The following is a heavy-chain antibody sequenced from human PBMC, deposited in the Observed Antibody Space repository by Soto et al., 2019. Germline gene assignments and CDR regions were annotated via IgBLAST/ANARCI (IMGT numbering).Heavy chain of an antibody. CDR2: ISYDGSNK. J-gene: IGHJ6*02. CDR1: GFTFSSYG. CDR3: AKDVRSSSWFGYYYYGMDV. Sequence: QVQLVESGGGVVQPGRSLRLSCAASGFTFSSYGMHWVRQAPGKGLEWVAVISYDGSNKYYADSVKGRFTISRDNSKNSLYLQMNRQRAEDTAVYYCAKDVRSSSWFGYYYYGMDVWGQGTTVTVSS. D-gene: IGHD6-13*01. V-gene: IGHV3-30*18.